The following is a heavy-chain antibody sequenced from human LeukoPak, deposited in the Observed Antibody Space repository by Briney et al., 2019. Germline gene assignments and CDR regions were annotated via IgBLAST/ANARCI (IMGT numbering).Heavy chain of an antibody. D-gene: IGHD3-16*01. Sequence: PGGSLRLSCAASGFTFDDYAMHWARQAPGKGLEWVSGISWNSGSIGYADSVKGRFTISRDNAKNSLYLQMNSLRAEDTALYYCAKDISGGGSGEFDYWGQGTLVTVSS. J-gene: IGHJ4*02. CDR1: GFTFDDYA. CDR3: AKDISGGGSGEFDY. V-gene: IGHV3-9*01. CDR2: ISWNSGSI.